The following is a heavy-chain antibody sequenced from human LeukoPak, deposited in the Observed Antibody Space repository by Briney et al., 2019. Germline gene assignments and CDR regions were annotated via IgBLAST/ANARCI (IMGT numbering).Heavy chain of an antibody. J-gene: IGHJ3*02. Sequence: GGSLRLSCAASGFTFSSYAMSWVRQAPGKGLEWVSAISGSGRSTYYADSVKGRFTISRDNSKNMLYLQVNSLRAEYTAIYFCARETGGYELADAFDIWGQGTMVTVSS. CDR1: GFTFSSYA. CDR3: ARETGGYELADAFDI. D-gene: IGHD5-12*01. CDR2: ISGSGRST. V-gene: IGHV3-23*01.